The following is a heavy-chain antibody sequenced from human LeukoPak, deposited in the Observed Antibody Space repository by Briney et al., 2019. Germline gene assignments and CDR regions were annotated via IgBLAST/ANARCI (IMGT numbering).Heavy chain of an antibody. D-gene: IGHD3-10*01. J-gene: IGHJ4*02. V-gene: IGHV1-2*02. Sequence: ASVKVSCKASGYTFTGYYMHWVRQAPGQGLEWMGWINPNSGGTNYAQKFQGRVTMTRDTSISTAYMELSRLRSDDTAVYYCASTPDKSGLLWFGELPHYWGQGTLVTVSS. CDR1: GYTFTGYY. CDR3: ASTPDKSGLLWFGELPHY. CDR2: INPNSGGT.